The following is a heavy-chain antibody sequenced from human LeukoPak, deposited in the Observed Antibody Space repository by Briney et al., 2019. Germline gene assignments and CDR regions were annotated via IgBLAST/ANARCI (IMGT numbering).Heavy chain of an antibody. CDR3: ARDADVGASDY. CDR2: IKQDGSEK. J-gene: IGHJ4*02. CDR1: GFTFSSYW. Sequence: PGGSLRLSCAASGFTFSSYWMSWVRQAPGKGLEWVANIKQDGSEKYYVDSVKGRFTIPRDNAKNSLYLQMNSLRAEDTAVYYCARDADVGASDYWGQGTLVTVSS. D-gene: IGHD1-26*01. V-gene: IGHV3-7*01.